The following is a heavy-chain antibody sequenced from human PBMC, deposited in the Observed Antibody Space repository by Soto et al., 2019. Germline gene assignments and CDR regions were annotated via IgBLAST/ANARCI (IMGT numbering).Heavy chain of an antibody. D-gene: IGHD6-13*01. V-gene: IGHV3-13*01. CDR2: IGTAGDT. J-gene: IGHJ4*02. CDR3: ARGQQGHFDY. Sequence: ESLRLSCAASGFTFSSYDMHWVRQATGKGLEWVSAIGTAGDTYYPGSVKGRLTISRENAKNSLYLQMNSLRAGDTAVYYCARGQQGHFDYWGQGTLVTVSS. CDR1: GFTFSSYD.